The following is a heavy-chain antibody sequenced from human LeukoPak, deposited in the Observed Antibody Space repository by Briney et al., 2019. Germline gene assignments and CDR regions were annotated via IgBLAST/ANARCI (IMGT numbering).Heavy chain of an antibody. CDR2: IYYDGSVK. V-gene: IGHV3-33*08. Sequence: GGSLRLSCAASGFTFSTYAMSWVRQAPGQGLEWVAIIYYDGSVKYYADSVKGRFTISRDSSKNTVYLIMNRLRADDTAVYYCARGGGVDTAMALDYWGQGTLVAVSS. CDR3: ARGGGVDTAMALDY. CDR1: GFTFSTYA. J-gene: IGHJ4*02. D-gene: IGHD5-18*01.